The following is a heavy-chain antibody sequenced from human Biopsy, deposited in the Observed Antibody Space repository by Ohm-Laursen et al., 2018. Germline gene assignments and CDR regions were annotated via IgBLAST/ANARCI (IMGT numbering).Heavy chain of an antibody. CDR3: ASKLDYSSGYPY. D-gene: IGHD3-22*01. CDR2: IIGIFRTA. V-gene: IGHV1-69*06. Sequence: SSVKVSCKASGGTFISSAITWVRQAPGQGLEWMGGIIGIFRTAHYAQNFQGRVTMTWDTSTTTVYMELSSLRSDDTAVYYCASKLDYSSGYPYWGQGTLVTVSS. J-gene: IGHJ4*02. CDR1: GGTFISSA.